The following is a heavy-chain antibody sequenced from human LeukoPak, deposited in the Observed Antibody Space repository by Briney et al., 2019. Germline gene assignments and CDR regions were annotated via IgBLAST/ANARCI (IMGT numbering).Heavy chain of an antibody. J-gene: IGHJ4*02. CDR3: AKQWVDC. V-gene: IGHV3-23*01. D-gene: IGHD1-26*01. CDR2: VSESGDNT. CDR1: GYTFNNYA. Sequence: PGGSLRLSCAPPGYTFNNYAMNWVRQAPGKGLEWVSSVSESGDNTHSADSVKGRFTTSRDNSQNTLYLQMNSLGAEDTAVYYCAKQWVDCWGQGVLVTVSS.